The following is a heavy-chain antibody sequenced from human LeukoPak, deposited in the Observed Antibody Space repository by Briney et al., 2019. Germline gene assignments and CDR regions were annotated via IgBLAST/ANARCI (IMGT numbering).Heavy chain of an antibody. V-gene: IGHV4-59*10. Sequence: SETLSLTCAVYGGSFSGYYWMWVRQPVGKGLEWLGRIFTSGSPTYNSSLESRLIISIDKSKNQFSLKLRSVTAADTAVYYCARRWNYKDGFDVWGRGTLVTVSS. CDR3: ARRWNYKDGFDV. J-gene: IGHJ3*01. CDR2: IFTSGSP. CDR1: GGSFSGYY. D-gene: IGHD1-7*01.